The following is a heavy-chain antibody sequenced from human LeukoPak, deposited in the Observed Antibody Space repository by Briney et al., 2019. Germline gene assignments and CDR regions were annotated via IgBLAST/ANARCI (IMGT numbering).Heavy chain of an antibody. CDR2: VHHGGAS. V-gene: IGHV4-4*02. CDR1: GDSITSNSW. D-gene: IGHD6-19*01. J-gene: IGHJ4*02. Sequence: SETLSLTSAVSGDSITSNSWWSWVRQPPGKGLEWIGEVHHGGASNYDPSLESRVTISVDKSKNRFSLSLRSVTAADTATYYCASHVTVLGTRGFDFWGRGTLVTVS. CDR3: ASHVTVLGTRGFDF.